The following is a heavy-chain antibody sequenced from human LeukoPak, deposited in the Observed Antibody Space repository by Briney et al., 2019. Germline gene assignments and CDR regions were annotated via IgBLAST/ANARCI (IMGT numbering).Heavy chain of an antibody. CDR1: GGSISSSSYY. Sequence: SETLSLTCTVSGGSISSSSYYWGWIRQPPGQGLEWIGSIYYSGSTYYNPSLKSRVTISVDTSKNQFSLKLSSVTAADTAVYYCARGHGYSGYDPSAPVDYWGQGTLVTVSS. D-gene: IGHD5-12*01. V-gene: IGHV4-39*01. CDR3: ARGHGYSGYDPSAPVDY. J-gene: IGHJ4*02. CDR2: IYYSGST.